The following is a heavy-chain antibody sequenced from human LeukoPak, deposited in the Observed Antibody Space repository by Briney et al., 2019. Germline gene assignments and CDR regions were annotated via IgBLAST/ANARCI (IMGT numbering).Heavy chain of an antibody. CDR1: GYTSTSYY. J-gene: IGHJ6*03. CDR3: AREGGYDFWSGYPKADYYYYMDV. CDR2: INPSGGGR. Sequence: ASGKVSCKASGYTSTSYYMHWVRQAPGQGLEWMGIINPSGGGRSYAQKFQGRVTMTRDTSTSTVYMELSSLRSEDTAVYYCAREGGYDFWSGYPKADYYYYMDVWGKGTTVTVSS. V-gene: IGHV1-46*01. D-gene: IGHD3-3*01.